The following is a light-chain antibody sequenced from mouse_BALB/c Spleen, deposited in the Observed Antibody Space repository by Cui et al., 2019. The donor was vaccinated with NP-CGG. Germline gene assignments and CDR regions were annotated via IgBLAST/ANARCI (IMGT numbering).Light chain of an antibody. CDR2: GTN. CDR3: ALWYSNHWV. CDR1: TGAVTTSNY. V-gene: IGLV1*01. Sequence: QAAVTQESAPTTSPGETVTLTCRSSTGAVTTSNYANWVQEKPDHLFTGLIGGTNNRAPGVPARFSGSLIGDKAALTITGAQTEDEAIYFCALWYSNHWVFGGGTKLTAL. J-gene: IGLJ1*01.